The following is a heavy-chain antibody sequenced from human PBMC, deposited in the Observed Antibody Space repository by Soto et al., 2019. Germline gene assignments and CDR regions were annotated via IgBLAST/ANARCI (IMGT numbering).Heavy chain of an antibody. D-gene: IGHD6-13*01. CDR2: ISSSGSAI. CDR3: ARVAAAGRDAFDI. CDR1: GFTFSSYE. J-gene: IGHJ3*02. V-gene: IGHV3-48*03. Sequence: PGGSLRLSCAASGFTFSSYEMNWVRQAPGKGLEWVSYISSSGSAIYYADSVKGRFTISRDNAKNSLYLQMNSLRAEDTAVYYCARVAAAGRDAFDIWGQGTMVTVSS.